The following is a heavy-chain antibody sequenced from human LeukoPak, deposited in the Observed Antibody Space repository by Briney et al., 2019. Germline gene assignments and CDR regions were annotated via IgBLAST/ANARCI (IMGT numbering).Heavy chain of an antibody. CDR1: GGSFSGYY. V-gene: IGHV4-34*01. D-gene: IGHD2-21*02. J-gene: IGHJ6*03. CDR2: INHSGST. CDR3: ARVTYYYYMDV. Sequence: PSETLSLTRAVYGGSFSGYYWSWIRQPPGKGLEWIGEINHSGSTNYNPSLKSRVTISVDTSKNQFSLKLSSVTAADTAVYYCARVTYYYYMDVWGKGTTVTVSS.